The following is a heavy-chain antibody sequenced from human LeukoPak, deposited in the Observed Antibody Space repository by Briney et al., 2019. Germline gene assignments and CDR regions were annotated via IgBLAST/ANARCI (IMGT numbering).Heavy chain of an antibody. CDR1: GGSISSSSYY. J-gene: IGHJ4*02. CDR2: IYYSGST. CDR3: TRHSSGGLTSGFDY. Sequence: SETLSLTCTVSGGSISSSSYYWGWIRQPPGKGLEWIGSIYYSGSTYYNPSLKSRVTISVDTSKNQFSLKLSSVTAADTAVYYCTRHSSGGLTSGFDYWGQGTLVTVSS. D-gene: IGHD3-10*01. V-gene: IGHV4-39*01.